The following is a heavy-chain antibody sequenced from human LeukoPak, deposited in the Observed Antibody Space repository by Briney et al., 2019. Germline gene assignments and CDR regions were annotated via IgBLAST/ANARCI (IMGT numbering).Heavy chain of an antibody. J-gene: IGHJ6*03. CDR1: GFTFSSYG. V-gene: IGHV4-34*01. Sequence: PGGSLRLSCAASGFTFSSYGMSWVRQAPGKGLEWIGEINHSGSTNYNPSLKSRVTISVDTSKNQFSLKLSSVTAADTAVYYCARGGDFKYSTVTRWRYYYYMDVWGKGTTVTASS. CDR3: ARGGDFKYSTVTRWRYYYYMDV. CDR2: INHSGST. D-gene: IGHD4-17*01.